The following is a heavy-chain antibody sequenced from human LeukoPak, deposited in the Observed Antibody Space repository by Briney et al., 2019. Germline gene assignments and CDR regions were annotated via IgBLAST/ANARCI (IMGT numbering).Heavy chain of an antibody. CDR1: GYTFTSYY. V-gene: IGHV1-46*01. J-gene: IGHJ5*02. Sequence: GAPVKVSCKXSGYTFTSYYMHWVRQAPGQGLEWMGIINPSGGSTSYTQKFQGRVTMTRDTSTSTVYMELSSLRSEDTAAYYCARDMGPYSSSLGWFDPWGQGTLVTVSS. CDR2: INPSGGST. D-gene: IGHD6-6*01. CDR3: ARDMGPYSSSLGWFDP.